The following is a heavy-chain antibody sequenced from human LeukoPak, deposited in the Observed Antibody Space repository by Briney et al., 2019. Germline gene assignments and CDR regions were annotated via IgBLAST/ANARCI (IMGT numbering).Heavy chain of an antibody. CDR3: AREEGSSSHFDF. J-gene: IGHJ4*02. CDR1: GFTFSGYT. V-gene: IGHV3-30-3*01. Sequence: PGGSLRLSCAASGFTFSGYTMHWVRQSPSKGLEWVTVISYDGSNKYYADSVKGRFTVSRDNSKNTLYLEMNSLGGEDTAVSYCAREEGSSSHFDFWGQGTLVTVSS. CDR2: ISYDGSNK. D-gene: IGHD2-2*01.